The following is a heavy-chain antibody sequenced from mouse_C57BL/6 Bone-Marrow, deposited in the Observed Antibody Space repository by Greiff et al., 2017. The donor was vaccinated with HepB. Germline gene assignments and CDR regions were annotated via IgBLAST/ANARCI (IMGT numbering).Heavy chain of an antibody. Sequence: VQLQESGPGLVQPSQSLSITCTVSGFSLTSYGVHWVRQSPGKGLEWLGVIWSGGSTDYNAAFISRLSISKDNSKSQVFFKMNSLQADDTAIYYCARKGGYYGSSYFAYWGQGTLVTVSA. V-gene: IGHV2-2*01. J-gene: IGHJ3*01. D-gene: IGHD1-1*01. CDR1: GFSLTSYG. CDR2: IWSGGST. CDR3: ARKGGYYGSSYFAY.